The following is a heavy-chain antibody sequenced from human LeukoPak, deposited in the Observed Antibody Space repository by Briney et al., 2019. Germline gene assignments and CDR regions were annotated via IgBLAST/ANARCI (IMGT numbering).Heavy chain of an antibody. CDR1: GGSISSGGYS. J-gene: IGHJ2*01. V-gene: IGHV4-30-2*01. Sequence: PSETLSLTCAVPGGSISSGGYSWSWIRQPPGTGLEWIGYIYHSGSTYYNPSLKSRVTISVDRSKNQFSLKLSSVTAADTAVYYCARVGWYFDLWGRGTLVTVSS. CDR3: ARVGWYFDL. CDR2: IYHSGST.